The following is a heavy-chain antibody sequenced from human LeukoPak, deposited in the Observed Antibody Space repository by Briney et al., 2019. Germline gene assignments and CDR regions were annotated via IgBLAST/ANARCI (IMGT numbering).Heavy chain of an antibody. J-gene: IGHJ4*02. D-gene: IGHD3-22*01. CDR3: AKDRHYYDSSGYYGLGY. Sequence: PGGSLRLSCAASGFTFTTYAMSWVRQIPGKGLEWVSGIPSTGSDTYYADSVKGRFTISRDNSKNTLYLQMNSLRAEDTAVYYCAKDRHYYDSSGYYGLGYWGQGTLVTVSS. V-gene: IGHV3-23*01. CDR2: IPSTGSDT. CDR1: GFTFTTYA.